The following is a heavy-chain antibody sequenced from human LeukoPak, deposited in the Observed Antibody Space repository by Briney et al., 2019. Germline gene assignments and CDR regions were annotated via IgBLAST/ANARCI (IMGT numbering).Heavy chain of an antibody. J-gene: IGHJ4*02. CDR1: ACSVTTDAMR. D-gene: IGHD1-7*01. V-gene: IGHV2-5*08. CDR2: IYWNDDK. Sequence: SGPALLQPTPTLTLTFPFSACSVTTDAMRVGWIRQPPGKALEWLALIYWNDDKRYSPSLKSRLTITKDTSKNQVVLTMTNMDPVDTATYYCAHSRYNWNYDRRPFDYWGQGTLVTVSS. CDR3: AHSRYNWNYDRRPFDY.